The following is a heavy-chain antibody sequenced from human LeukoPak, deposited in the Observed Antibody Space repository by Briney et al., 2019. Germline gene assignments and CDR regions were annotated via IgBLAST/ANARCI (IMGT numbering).Heavy chain of an antibody. CDR3: VKDMSGSNDAFDI. Sequence: GRSLRLSCAASGFTFDDYAMHWVRQAPGKGLEWVSGISWNSGSIGYADSVKGRFTISRDNAKNSLYLQMNSLRAEDMALYYCVKDMSGSNDAFDIWGQGTMVTVS. CDR2: ISWNSGSI. J-gene: IGHJ3*02. CDR1: GFTFDDYA. V-gene: IGHV3-9*03. D-gene: IGHD1-26*01.